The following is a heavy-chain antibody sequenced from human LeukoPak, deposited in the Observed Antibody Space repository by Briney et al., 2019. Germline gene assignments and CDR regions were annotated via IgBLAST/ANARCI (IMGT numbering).Heavy chain of an antibody. D-gene: IGHD6-19*01. CDR2: INSDGYSI. CDR1: PFTFSGYW. J-gene: IGHJ5*01. CDR3: ARAYFSSGFDS. V-gene: IGHV3-74*03. Sequence: RPGGSLRLSCTASPFTFSGYWMHWVRQAPGKGLVWVSRINSDGYSITYADSVKGRFTISRDNAKNTLYSQMNSLIVEDTAVYFCARAYFSSGFDSWGQGTLVTVSS.